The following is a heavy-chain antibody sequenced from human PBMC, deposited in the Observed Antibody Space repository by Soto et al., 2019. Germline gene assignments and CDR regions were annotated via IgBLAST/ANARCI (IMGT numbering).Heavy chain of an antibody. J-gene: IGHJ4*02. CDR2: INWKSDI. D-gene: IGHD5-12*01. Sequence: PGGSLRLSCAVSGLTFDDNAMHWVRQAPEKGLEWVSGINWKSDIGYADSVKGRFTISRDNSKNTLYLQMNSLRAEDTAVYYCARPQNVEMATIEVWGQGTLVTVSS. CDR1: GLTFDDNA. V-gene: IGHV3-9*01. CDR3: ARPQNVEMATIEV.